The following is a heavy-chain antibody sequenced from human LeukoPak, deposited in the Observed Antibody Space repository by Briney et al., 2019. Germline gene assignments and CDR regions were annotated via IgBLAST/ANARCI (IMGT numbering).Heavy chain of an antibody. CDR1: GDRFTSYW. V-gene: IGHV5-51*01. J-gene: IGHJ5*02. Sequence: PGESLKISCKGYGDRFTSYWVAWVRQMPGKGLEWMGIIFPGDSDTRYSPSIQGRVTISVDRSISTAYLQWSSLKASDTAIYYCARRPLHSQNWLAPWGQGTLVTVSS. CDR2: IFPGDSDT. CDR3: ARRPLHSQNWLAP.